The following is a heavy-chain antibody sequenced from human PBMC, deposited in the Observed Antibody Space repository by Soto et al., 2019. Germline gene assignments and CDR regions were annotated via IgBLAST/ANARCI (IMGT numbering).Heavy chain of an antibody. Sequence: PWCSIKLGSASCRESVSISGMHWSRQAPGKGLEWVAVIWYDGSNKYYADSVKGRFTISRDNSKNTLYLQMNSLRAEDTAVYYCARDNDGSGYYPSHYLDYWGQGTLVTVSS. D-gene: IGHD3-22*01. J-gene: IGHJ4*02. V-gene: IGHV3-33*01. CDR1: RESVSISG. CDR2: IWYDGSNK. CDR3: ARDNDGSGYYPSHYLDY.